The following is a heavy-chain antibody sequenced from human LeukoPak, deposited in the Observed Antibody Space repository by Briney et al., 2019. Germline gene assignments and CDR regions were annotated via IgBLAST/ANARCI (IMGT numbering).Heavy chain of an antibody. J-gene: IGHJ5*02. V-gene: IGHV4-38-2*02. CDR1: GYSISTYYY. CDR2: IYHSGST. CDR3: ARERARITMVRGANYWFDP. D-gene: IGHD3-10*01. Sequence: PSETLSLTCTVSGYSISTYYYWGWIRQPPQKGLEWIGSIYHSGSTYYNPSLKSRVTISVDTSKNQFSLKLSSVTAADTAVYYCARERARITMVRGANYWFDPWGQGTLVTVSS.